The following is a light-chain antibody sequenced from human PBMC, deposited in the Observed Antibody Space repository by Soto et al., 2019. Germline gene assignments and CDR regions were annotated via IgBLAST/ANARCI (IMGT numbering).Light chain of an antibody. V-gene: IGLV2-11*01. CDR3: CSYAGSYSWV. Sequence: QSALTQPRSVPGSPGRSGTISFTGTISDVGSNHYVSWYQQHPGKAPKLMIYDVSKRPSGVADRFSGSKSGNTASLTISGLQAEDEADYYCCSYAGSYSWVFGTGTKVTVL. J-gene: IGLJ1*01. CDR1: ISDVGSNHY. CDR2: DVS.